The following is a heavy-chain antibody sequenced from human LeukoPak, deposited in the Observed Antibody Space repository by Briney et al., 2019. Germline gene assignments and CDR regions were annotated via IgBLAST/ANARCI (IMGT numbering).Heavy chain of an antibody. CDR2: ISSSSSYI. J-gene: IGHJ4*02. D-gene: IGHD3-10*01. V-gene: IGHV3-21*01. CDR1: GFTFSSYS. CDR3: ARDSRYGSGSYYKHPSFDY. Sequence: PGGSLRLSCAASGFTFSSYSMNWVRQAPGKGLEWVSSISSSSSYIYYADSVKGRFTISRDNAKNSLYLQMNSLRAEDTAVYYCARDSRYGSGSYYKHPSFDYWGQGTLVTVSS.